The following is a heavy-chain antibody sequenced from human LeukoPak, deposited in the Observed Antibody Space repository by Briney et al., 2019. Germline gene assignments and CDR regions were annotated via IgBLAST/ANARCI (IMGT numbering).Heavy chain of an antibody. V-gene: IGHV3-23*01. J-gene: IGHJ4*02. Sequence: GGSLRLSCAAPGFTFGGYAMSWVRQAPGTGRNWVSAINGSDGRTYYADSVRRRFTISRDNDKNSLYLQMNRLRAEDTAVYSCAGLLGYYYDSSGYLNYFDYWGQGTLVTVSS. CDR2: INGSDGRT. CDR3: AGLLGYYYDSSGYLNYFDY. D-gene: IGHD3-22*01. CDR1: GFTFGGYA.